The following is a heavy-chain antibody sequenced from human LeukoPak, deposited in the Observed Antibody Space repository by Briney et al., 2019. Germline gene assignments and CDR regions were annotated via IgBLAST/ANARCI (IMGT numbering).Heavy chain of an antibody. D-gene: IGHD2-15*01. CDR2: IYYSGST. CDR3: ARTAGYCSGGSCSPRPFDY. CDR1: GGSISSGDYY. V-gene: IGHV4-30-4*01. J-gene: IGHJ4*02. Sequence: PSETLSLTCTVSGGSISSGDYYWSWIRQPPGKGLEWIGYIYYSGSTYYNPSLKSRVTISVDTSKNQFSLKLSSVTAADTAVYYCARTAGYCSGGSCSPRPFDYWGQGTLVTVSS.